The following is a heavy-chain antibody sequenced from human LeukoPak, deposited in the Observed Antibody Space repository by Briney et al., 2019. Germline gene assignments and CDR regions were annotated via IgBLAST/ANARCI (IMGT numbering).Heavy chain of an antibody. CDR1: GGSISSSSYY. CDR2: QYYGSHT. CDR3: ARHWGHNYYYGLGV. Sequence: PSETLSLTCTVSGGSISSSSYYWGWIRQPPGKGLEWIASQYYGSHTYYTPSLESRVTISLDASRNQFSLQLRSVTAADTAVYYCARHWGHNYYYGLGVWGQGTSVIVAS. J-gene: IGHJ6*02. D-gene: IGHD3-16*01. V-gene: IGHV4-39*01.